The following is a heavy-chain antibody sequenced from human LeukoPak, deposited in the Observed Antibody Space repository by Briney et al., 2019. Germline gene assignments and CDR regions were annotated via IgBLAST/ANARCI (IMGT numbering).Heavy chain of an antibody. D-gene: IGHD3-10*01. CDR1: GYTFTCYY. Sequence: GAWVTVSFKASGYTFTCYYMHWVGQAPGQGVEWMGWIKPNSGGKNYAHKFQGRVTITRDTSNSTAYMELSRLRSDDTAVYYCARSSGSYYNIFDNWGQGTLVTVSS. CDR2: IKPNSGGK. CDR3: ARSSGSYYNIFDN. V-gene: IGHV1-2*07. J-gene: IGHJ4*02.